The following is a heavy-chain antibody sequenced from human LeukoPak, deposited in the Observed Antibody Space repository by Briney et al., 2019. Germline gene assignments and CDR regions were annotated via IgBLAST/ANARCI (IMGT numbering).Heavy chain of an antibody. Sequence: PGGSLRLSCAASGFTFDDYAMHWVRQAPGKGLEWVSGISWNSGSIGYADSVKGRFTISRDNAKNSLYLQMNSLRAEDTALYYCAKVLYYDILTGPLKDWGQGTLVTVSS. CDR3: AKVLYYDILTGPLKD. CDR2: ISWNSGSI. D-gene: IGHD3-9*01. J-gene: IGHJ4*02. CDR1: GFTFDDYA. V-gene: IGHV3-9*01.